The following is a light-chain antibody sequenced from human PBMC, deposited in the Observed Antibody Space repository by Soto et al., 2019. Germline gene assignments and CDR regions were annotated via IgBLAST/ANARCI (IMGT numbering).Light chain of an antibody. J-gene: IGKJ2*03. V-gene: IGKV3-15*01. CDR3: QHYNNWPPYS. Sequence: ETVMTQSPDTLSVSPGESATLSCRASRDVSTNSAWFQQKPGQTPRLVLYGASKRATGIPARFSGSGSGTHFTLTISSLQSEDFGVYYCQHYNNWPPYSFGQGNKVDIK. CDR2: GAS. CDR1: RDVSTN.